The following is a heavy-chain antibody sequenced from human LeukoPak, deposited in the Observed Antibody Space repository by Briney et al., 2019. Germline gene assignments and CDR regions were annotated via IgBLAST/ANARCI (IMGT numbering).Heavy chain of an antibody. D-gene: IGHD4-23*01. CDR2: IKQDGSEK. CDR1: GFTFSSYW. Sequence: GGSLRLSCAASGFTFSSYWMSWVRQAPGKGLQWVANIKQDGSEKYYVDSVKGRFTISRDNAKNSLYLQMNSLRAEDTAGYYCAKDSEGYDYGGNAGGSFDYWGQGTLVTVSS. J-gene: IGHJ4*02. V-gene: IGHV3-7*01. CDR3: AKDSEGYDYGGNAGGSFDY.